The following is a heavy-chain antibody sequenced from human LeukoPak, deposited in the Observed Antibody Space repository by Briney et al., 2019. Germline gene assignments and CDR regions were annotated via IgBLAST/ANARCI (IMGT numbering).Heavy chain of an antibody. D-gene: IGHD1-14*01. CDR2: INHSGST. CDR3: ARIHHAKGVTAKVKRGYYYYGMDV. J-gene: IGHJ6*02. V-gene: IGHV4-34*01. CDR1: GGSFSGYY. Sequence: SETLSLTCAVYGGSFSGYYWSWIRQPPGRGLEWIGEINHSGSTNYNPSLKSRVTISVDTSKNQFSLKLSSVTAADTAVYYCARIHHAKGVTAKVKRGYYYYGMDVWGQGTTVTVSS.